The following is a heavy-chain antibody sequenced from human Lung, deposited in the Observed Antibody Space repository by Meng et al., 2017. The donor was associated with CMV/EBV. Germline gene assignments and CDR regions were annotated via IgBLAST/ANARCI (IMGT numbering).Heavy chain of an antibody. CDR3: AKDQLLFGGPNAYFDD. D-gene: IGHD3-16*01. Sequence: GSLRLSXAASGFAFDTYGMHWVRQAPGKRLEWVAFIRHDASNKFYGDSVRGRFTISRDNSKNTLYLQMNSLRAEETAMYYCAKDQLLFGGPNAYFDDWGQGTLVTVSS. V-gene: IGHV3-30*02. CDR2: IRHDASNK. CDR1: GFAFDTYG. J-gene: IGHJ4*02.